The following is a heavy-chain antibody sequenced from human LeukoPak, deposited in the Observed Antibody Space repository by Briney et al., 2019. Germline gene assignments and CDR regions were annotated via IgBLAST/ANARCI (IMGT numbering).Heavy chain of an antibody. CDR1: GGCISSCSHY. V-gene: IGHV4-61*02. J-gene: IGHJ5*02. Sequence: SQTLSLTCTVSGGCISSCSHYWNWIRQPAGKGLEWIGRIYASGSTNYNPSLKSRVTISGDTSNNQFSLKVNSVTAADTAVYYCAGSDFLEWPYSFDPWGQGTLVTVSS. D-gene: IGHD3-3*01. CDR2: IYASGST. CDR3: AGSDFLEWPYSFDP.